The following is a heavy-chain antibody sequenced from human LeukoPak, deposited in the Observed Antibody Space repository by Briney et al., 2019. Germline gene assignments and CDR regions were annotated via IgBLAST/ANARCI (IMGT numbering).Heavy chain of an antibody. CDR3: ARGGYYDLWSGYYSDY. Sequence: GGSLRLSCAASGFTFSGSGMHWVRQAPGKGLEGVTFIRYDGSNKYYTDSVKGRFTISRDNSKNTLYLQMGSLRAEDMAVYYCARGGYYDLWSGYYSDYWGQGTLVTVSS. V-gene: IGHV3-30*02. J-gene: IGHJ4*02. CDR1: GFTFSGSG. CDR2: IRYDGSNK. D-gene: IGHD3-3*01.